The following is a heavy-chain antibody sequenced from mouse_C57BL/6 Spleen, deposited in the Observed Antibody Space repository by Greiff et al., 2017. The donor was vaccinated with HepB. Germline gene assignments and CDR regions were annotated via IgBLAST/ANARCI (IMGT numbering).Heavy chain of an antibody. Sequence: VQLQQSGPELVKPGASVKIPCKASGYTFTDYNMDWVKQSPGKSLEWIGDINPNNGGTIYNQKFKGKATLTVDKSSSTAYMELRSLTSEDTAVYYCARAYGSPYWYFDVWGTGTTVTVSS. CDR1: GYTFTDYN. CDR2: INPNNGGT. V-gene: IGHV1-18*01. CDR3: ARAYGSPYWYFDV. J-gene: IGHJ1*03. D-gene: IGHD1-1*01.